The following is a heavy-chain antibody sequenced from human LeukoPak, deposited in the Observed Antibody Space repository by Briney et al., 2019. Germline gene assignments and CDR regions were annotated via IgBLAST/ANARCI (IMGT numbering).Heavy chain of an antibody. V-gene: IGHV1-8*01. CDR2: MNPNRGVA. J-gene: IGHJ4*02. Sequence: APVKVSCKASGYTLTTYDINWVRQATGQGLEWMGWMNPNRGVAGYAQRFQGRVTMIPNTATDTGYMQLNTVTSDDPAVYDGVRGNWADYCGQETSVIVAS. CDR3: VRGNWADY. D-gene: IGHD7-27*01. CDR1: GYTLTTYD.